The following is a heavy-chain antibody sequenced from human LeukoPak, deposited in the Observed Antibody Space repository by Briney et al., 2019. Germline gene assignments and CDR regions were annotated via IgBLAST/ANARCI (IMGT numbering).Heavy chain of an antibody. V-gene: IGHV4-39*01. Sequence: SETLSLTCTVSGGSITSNSYYWGWIRQPPGKGLEWIGNIYYSGSTYYNPSLKCRVTISVDTSKNQFSLRLNSVTAADTAIYYCARQEDFYSSSPVDYWGQGTLVTVSS. J-gene: IGHJ4*02. CDR1: GGSITSNSYY. CDR2: IYYSGST. CDR3: ARQEDFYSSSPVDY. D-gene: IGHD6-6*01.